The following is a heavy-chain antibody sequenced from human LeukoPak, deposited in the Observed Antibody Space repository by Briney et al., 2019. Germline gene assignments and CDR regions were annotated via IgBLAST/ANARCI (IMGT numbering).Heavy chain of an antibody. CDR2: KDYSGST. CDR3: ARESNYYGSGTGWFDP. J-gene: IGHJ5*02. D-gene: IGHD3-10*01. V-gene: IGHV4-59*12. CDR1: GGSISRYY. Sequence: PSETLSLTCTVSGGSISRYYWSWIRQPPGKGLEWIGYKDYSGSTYYNPSLKSRVTISVDTSKNQLSLKLSSVTAADTAVYYCARESNYYGSGTGWFDPWGQGTLVTVSS.